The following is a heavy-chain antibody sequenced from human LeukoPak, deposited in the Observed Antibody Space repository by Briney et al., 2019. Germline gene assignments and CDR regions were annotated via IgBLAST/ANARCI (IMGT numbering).Heavy chain of an antibody. Sequence: SETLSLTCTVSGGSISSSTYYWGWIRQPPGKGLEWIGSISYSGNIYYNPSLKSRVTISVDTSKNQFSLKLSSVTAADTAVYYCARQRRLELPDYWGQGTLVTVSS. V-gene: IGHV4-39*01. CDR3: ARQRRLELPDY. D-gene: IGHD3-16*01. J-gene: IGHJ4*02. CDR1: GGSISSSTYY. CDR2: ISYSGNI.